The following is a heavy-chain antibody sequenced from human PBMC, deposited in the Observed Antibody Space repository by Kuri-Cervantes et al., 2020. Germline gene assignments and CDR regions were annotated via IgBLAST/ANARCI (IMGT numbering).Heavy chain of an antibody. D-gene: IGHD3-22*01. J-gene: IGHJ6*03. CDR3: ARVGSITMIVVVKGYYMDV. CDR2: SWDDGSNE. Sequence: GGSLRLSCVASGFDVKSYGIHWVRQAPAKGLEWVAASWDDGSNEYYADSVKGRFTISRDNAKNSLYLQMNSLRAEDTAVYYCARVGSITMIVVVKGYYMDVWGKGTTVTVSS. CDR1: GFDVKSYG. V-gene: IGHV3-33*08.